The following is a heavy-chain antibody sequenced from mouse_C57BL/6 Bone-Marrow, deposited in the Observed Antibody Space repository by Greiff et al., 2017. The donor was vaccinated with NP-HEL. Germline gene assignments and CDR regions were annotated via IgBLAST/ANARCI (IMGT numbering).Heavy chain of an antibody. Sequence: VQLQQSGPGLVKPSQSLSLTCSVTGYSITSGYYWNWIRQFPGNKLEWMGYISYDGSNNYNPSLKNRISITRDTSKNQFFLKLNTVTTADTATYYCARDHGSSPMDYWGQGTSVTVSS. CDR2: ISYDGSN. D-gene: IGHD1-1*01. V-gene: IGHV3-6*01. J-gene: IGHJ4*01. CDR3: ARDHGSSPMDY. CDR1: GYSITSGYY.